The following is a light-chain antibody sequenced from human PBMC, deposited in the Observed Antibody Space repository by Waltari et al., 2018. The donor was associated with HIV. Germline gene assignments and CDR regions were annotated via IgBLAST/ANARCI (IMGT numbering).Light chain of an antibody. CDR3: QQYGSSPLT. CDR2: GAS. Sequence: EIVLTQSPGTLSLSPGERATLSCRASQSVRNNYLVWYQKKPGQAPRLLIYGASSRATDIPDRFSGSGSGTDFTLTISRLEPEDFAMFYCQQYGSSPLTFGQGTRLEIK. V-gene: IGKV3-20*01. J-gene: IGKJ5*01. CDR1: QSVRNNY.